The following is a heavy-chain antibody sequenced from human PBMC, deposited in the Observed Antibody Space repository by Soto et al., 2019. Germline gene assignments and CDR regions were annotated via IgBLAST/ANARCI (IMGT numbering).Heavy chain of an antibody. CDR2: ISDDGSTT. V-gene: IGHV3-74*01. CDR3: TRGPRVSSTGTGAH. J-gene: IGHJ4*02. Sequence: GGSLRLSCEVSGFTFSAYWLHWVRQVPGKGLIWVSRISDDGSTTTYADSVKGRFTISRDNAKNTLYLQMNSLRADDTGLYYCTRGPRVSSTGTGAHWGQGTLVTVSS. CDR1: GFTFSAYW. D-gene: IGHD1-1*01.